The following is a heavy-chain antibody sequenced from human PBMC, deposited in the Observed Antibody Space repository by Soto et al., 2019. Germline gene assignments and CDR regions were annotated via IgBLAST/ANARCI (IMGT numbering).Heavy chain of an antibody. CDR3: ARQPYGAYRYFFDY. CDR2: ISGSGGST. Sequence: GGSLRLSFAASGFTFSSYAMSWVRQAPGKGLEWVSAISGSGGSTYYADSVKSRVTISIDTSKNQFSLDLRSVTAADTAMYYCARQPYGAYRYFFDYWGQGTPVTVSS. V-gene: IGHV3-23*01. J-gene: IGHJ4*02. D-gene: IGHD5-18*01. CDR1: GFTFSSYA.